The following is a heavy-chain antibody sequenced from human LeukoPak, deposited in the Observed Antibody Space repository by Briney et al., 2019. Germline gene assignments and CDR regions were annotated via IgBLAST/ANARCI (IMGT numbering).Heavy chain of an antibody. Sequence: VASVKVSCKASGYTFTGYYMHWVRQAPGQGLEWMGGIIPIFGTANYAQKFQGRVTITTDESTSTAYMELSSLRSEDTAVYYCARSYSDYYYMDVWGKGTTVTVSS. CDR1: GYTFTGYY. CDR2: IIPIFGTA. V-gene: IGHV1-69*05. J-gene: IGHJ6*03. CDR3: ARSYSDYYYMDV.